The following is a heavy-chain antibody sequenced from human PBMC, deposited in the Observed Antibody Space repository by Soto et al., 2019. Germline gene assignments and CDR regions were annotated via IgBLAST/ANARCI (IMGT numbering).Heavy chain of an antibody. V-gene: IGHV1-46*01. CDR2: INPSGGST. J-gene: IGHJ3*02. CDR3: ARDRLLMVYAVSDAFDI. D-gene: IGHD2-8*01. CDR1: GYTFTSYY. Sequence: ASVKVSCKASGYTFTSYYMHWVRQAPGQGLEWMGIINPSGGSTSYAQKFQGRVTMTRDTSTSTVYMELSSLRSEDTAVYYCARDRLLMVYAVSDAFDIWGQGTMVTVSS.